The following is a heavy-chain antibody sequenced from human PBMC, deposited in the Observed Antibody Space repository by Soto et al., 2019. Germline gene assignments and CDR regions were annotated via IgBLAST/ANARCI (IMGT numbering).Heavy chain of an antibody. J-gene: IGHJ6*02. CDR1: GGSISRGGYY. CDR3: ARGVVPPWGDYGMDV. CDR2: IYYSGST. V-gene: IGHV4-31*03. D-gene: IGHD2-2*01. Sequence: SETLSLTCTVSGGSISRGGYYWSWIRQHPGKGLEWIGYIYYSGSTYYNPSLKSRVTISVDTSKNQFSLKLSSVTAADTAVYYCARGVVPPWGDYGMDVWGQGTTVTVSS.